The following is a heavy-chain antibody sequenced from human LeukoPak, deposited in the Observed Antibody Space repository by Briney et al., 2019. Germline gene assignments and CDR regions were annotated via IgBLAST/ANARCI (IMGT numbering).Heavy chain of an antibody. CDR3: ARDPGDYYGSGSSDAFDI. Sequence: GGSLRLSCAASGFTFSSYGMHWVRQAPGKGLEWVAVIWYDGSNKYYADSVKGRFTISRDNSKNTLYLQMNSLRAEDTAVYYCARDPGDYYGSGSSDAFDIWGHGTMVTVSS. CDR1: GFTFSSYG. J-gene: IGHJ3*02. V-gene: IGHV3-33*01. CDR2: IWYDGSNK. D-gene: IGHD3-10*01.